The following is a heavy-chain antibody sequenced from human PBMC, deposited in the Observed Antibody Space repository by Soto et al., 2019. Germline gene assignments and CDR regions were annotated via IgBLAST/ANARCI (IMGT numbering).Heavy chain of an antibody. D-gene: IGHD3-16*02. Sequence: QVQLVQSGAEVKKPGSSVKVSCKASGGTFSSYTISWVRQAPGQGLEWMGRIIPILGIANYAQKFQGRVTITADKSTSTAYMELSSLRSEDTAVYYCARDGTYRYYDYGMDVWGQGTTVTVSS. CDR2: IIPILGIA. CDR1: GGTFSSYT. J-gene: IGHJ6*02. V-gene: IGHV1-69*08. CDR3: ARDGTYRYYDYGMDV.